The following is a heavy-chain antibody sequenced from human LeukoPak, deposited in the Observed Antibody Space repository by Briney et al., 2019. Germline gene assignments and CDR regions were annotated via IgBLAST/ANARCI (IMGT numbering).Heavy chain of an antibody. V-gene: IGHV3-48*04. CDR1: GFTFSAYT. J-gene: IGHJ3*02. CDR2: ISSGSSSV. CDR3: ARLYYYDSSGLGGAFDI. D-gene: IGHD3-22*01. Sequence: GGSLRLSCSASGFTFSAYTMNWVRQAPGQGLEWVSYISSGSSSVYYADSVKGRFTISRDNAKNSLYLQMNSLRAEDTAVYYCARLYYYDSSGLGGAFDIWGQGTMVTVSS.